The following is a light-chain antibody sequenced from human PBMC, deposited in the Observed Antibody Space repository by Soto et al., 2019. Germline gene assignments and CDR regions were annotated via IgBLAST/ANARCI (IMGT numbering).Light chain of an antibody. V-gene: IGKV3-20*01. CDR3: QQYGSSPLT. J-gene: IGKJ1*01. Sequence: EIVLTQSPGTLSLSPGERATLSCRASQSGSSSYLAWYQQKPGQAPRLLIYGESSRATGIPDRFSGSGSGTDFTLTISRLEPEDFAVYYCQQYGSSPLTFGQGTKVEIK. CDR2: GES. CDR1: QSGSSSY.